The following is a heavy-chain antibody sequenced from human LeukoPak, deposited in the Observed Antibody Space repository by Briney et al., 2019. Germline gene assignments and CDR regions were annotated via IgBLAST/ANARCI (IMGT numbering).Heavy chain of an antibody. V-gene: IGHV1-18*01. D-gene: IGHD3-22*01. J-gene: IGHJ4*02. CDR1: GYTFTSYG. CDR2: ISAYNGNT. Sequence: ASVKVSCKASGYTFTSYGISWVRQAPGQGLEWMGWISAYNGNTNYAQKLQGRVTMTTDTSTSTAYMELRSLRSDDTAVYYCARDIPEYCYDSSGYYYFDYWGQGTLVTVSS. CDR3: ARDIPEYCYDSSGYYYFDY.